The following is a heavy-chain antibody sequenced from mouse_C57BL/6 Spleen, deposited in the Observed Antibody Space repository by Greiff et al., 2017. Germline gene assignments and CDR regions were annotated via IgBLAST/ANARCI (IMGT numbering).Heavy chain of an antibody. Sequence: VQLQQSGAELARPGASVKMSCTASGYTFTSYTMHWVKQRPGQGLEWIGYINPSSGYTKYNQKFKDKATLTADKSSSTAYMQLSSLTSEDSAVYYCARGGDGGYAMDVWGQGTSVTVSS. J-gene: IGHJ4*01. D-gene: IGHD3-3*01. V-gene: IGHV1-4*01. CDR1: GYTFTSYT. CDR3: ARGGDGGYAMDV. CDR2: INPSSGYT.